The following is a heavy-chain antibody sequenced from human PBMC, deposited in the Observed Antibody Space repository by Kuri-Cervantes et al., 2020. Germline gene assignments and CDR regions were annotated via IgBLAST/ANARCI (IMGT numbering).Heavy chain of an antibody. CDR1: GGSFSDYY. D-gene: IGHD3-16*01. CDR2: INHSGST. J-gene: IGHJ4*02. Sequence: GSLRLSCAVYGGSFSDYYWTWIRQPPGKGLEWIGEINHSGSTNYNTSLKSRVTISLDTSKNQFSLKMNSVTAADTAVYFCGSRPYHDYVWETDYWGQGTQVTVSS. CDR3: GSRPYHDYVWETDY. V-gene: IGHV4-34*01.